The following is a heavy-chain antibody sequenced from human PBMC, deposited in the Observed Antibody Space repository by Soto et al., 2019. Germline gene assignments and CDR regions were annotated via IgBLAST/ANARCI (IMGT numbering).Heavy chain of an antibody. V-gene: IGHV3-48*01. CDR3: AREYYYDIDPRNFFDY. Sequence: GGSLRLSCAASGFTFSSYSMNWVRQAPGKGLEWVSYISSSSSTIYYADSVKGRFTISRDNAKNSLYLQMNSLRAEDTAVYYCAREYYYDIDPRNFFDYWGQGTLVTVSS. J-gene: IGHJ4*02. CDR2: ISSSSSTI. D-gene: IGHD3-22*01. CDR1: GFTFSSYS.